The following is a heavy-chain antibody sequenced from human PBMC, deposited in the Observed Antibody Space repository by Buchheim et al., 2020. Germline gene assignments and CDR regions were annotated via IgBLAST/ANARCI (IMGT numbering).Heavy chain of an antibody. CDR3: ARESAKDLPFPPDY. CDR1: GFTFSSYS. CDR2: ISSSSSTI. J-gene: IGHJ4*02. D-gene: IGHD2-21*02. V-gene: IGHV3-48*01. Sequence: EVQLVESGGGLVQPGGSLRLSCAASGFTFSSYSMNWVRQAPGKGLEWVSYISSSSSTIYYADSVKGRFTISRDNAKKSLYLQMNSLRAEDTAVYYCARESAKDLPFPPDYWGQGTL.